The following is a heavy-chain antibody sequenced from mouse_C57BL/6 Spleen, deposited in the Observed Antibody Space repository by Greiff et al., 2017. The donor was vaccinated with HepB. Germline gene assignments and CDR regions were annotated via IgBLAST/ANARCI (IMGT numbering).Heavy chain of an antibody. CDR2: ILPGSGST. D-gene: IGHD1-1*01. CDR3: ARYPLTTVVATDYFDY. Sequence: QVQLQQSGAELMKPGASVKLSCKATGYTFTGYWIEWVKQRPGHGLEWIGEILPGSGSTNYNEKFKGKATFTEDTSTNTAYMQLSSLTTEDSAIYYCARYPLTTVVATDYFDYWGQGTTLTVSS. J-gene: IGHJ2*01. V-gene: IGHV1-9*01. CDR1: GYTFTGYW.